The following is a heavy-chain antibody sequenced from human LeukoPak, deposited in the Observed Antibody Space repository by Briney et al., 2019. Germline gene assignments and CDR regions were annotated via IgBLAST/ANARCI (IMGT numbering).Heavy chain of an antibody. V-gene: IGHV3-23*01. J-gene: IGHJ4*02. CDR1: GGSITSHS. D-gene: IGHD6-13*01. CDR3: AKAITPLGYSSSWYSVDY. CDR2: SRPSDGST. Sequence: PSETLSLTCAVSGGSITSHSWWSWVRQAPGKGLEWVSSSRPSDGSTYYADSVKGRFTITRDNSKSTLYLQMNSLRGEDTAVYYCAKAITPLGYSSSWYSVDYWGQGTLVTVSS.